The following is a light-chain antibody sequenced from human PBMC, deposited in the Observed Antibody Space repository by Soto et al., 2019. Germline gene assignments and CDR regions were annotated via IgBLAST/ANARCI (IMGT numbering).Light chain of an antibody. CDR3: CSDAGSSAVV. V-gene: IGLV2-23*01. J-gene: IGLJ2*01. CDR1: SSDVGSYNL. CDR2: EDS. Sequence: QSALTQPASVSGSPGQSVTISCTGTSSDVGSYNLVSWYQQYPSKVPKLMIYEDSKRPSGVAHRFSGYTSGNAASLTISVLPAEDEADYYCCSDAGSSAVVFGGGTKLTVL.